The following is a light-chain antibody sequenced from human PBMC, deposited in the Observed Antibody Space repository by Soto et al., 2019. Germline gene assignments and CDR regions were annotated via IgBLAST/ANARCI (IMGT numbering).Light chain of an antibody. CDR3: MQALQTPWT. V-gene: IGKV2-28*01. CDR1: QSLRHSNGF. Sequence: DIVMTQSPLSLPVTPGEPASISCRSSQSLRHSNGFLDWYLQKPGQSPQLLIYLGSNRASGVPDRFSGSGSGTDFTLKISRVEAEDVGVYYCMQALQTPWTFGQGTKVEIK. J-gene: IGKJ1*01. CDR2: LGS.